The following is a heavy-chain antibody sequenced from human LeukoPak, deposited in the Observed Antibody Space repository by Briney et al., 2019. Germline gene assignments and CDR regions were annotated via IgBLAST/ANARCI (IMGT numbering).Heavy chain of an antibody. CDR1: GGSISSSNYC. Sequence: SETLSLTCTVSGGSISSSNYCWGWIRQPPGKGLEWIGTFCYSGSTYYNPSLKSRVTISVDTSKNQFSLKLSSVTAADTAVYYCARHLAPDFWTYDYWDQGTLVTVSS. CDR2: FCYSGST. V-gene: IGHV4-39*01. J-gene: IGHJ4*02. D-gene: IGHD3-3*01. CDR3: ARHLAPDFWTYDY.